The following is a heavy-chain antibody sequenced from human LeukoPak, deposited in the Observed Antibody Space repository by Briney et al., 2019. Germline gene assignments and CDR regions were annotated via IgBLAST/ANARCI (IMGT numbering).Heavy chain of an antibody. V-gene: IGHV4-34*01. CDR3: AREPGIAAAERYYYYYMDV. Sequence: SETLSLTCAVYGESFGGYYWTWIRQPPGKGLEWIGEINHSGSTNYNPSLKGRVTISVDTSKNQFSLKLSSVTAADTAVYYCAREPGIAAAERYYYYYMDVWGKGTTVTVSS. J-gene: IGHJ6*03. D-gene: IGHD6-13*01. CDR2: INHSGST. CDR1: GESFGGYY.